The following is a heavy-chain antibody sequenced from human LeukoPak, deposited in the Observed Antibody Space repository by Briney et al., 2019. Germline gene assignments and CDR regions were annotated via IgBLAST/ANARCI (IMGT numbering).Heavy chain of an antibody. CDR3: ARDQAGGVGRDY. CDR1: GFSVSNNH. J-gene: IGHJ4*02. CDR2: ISSSSSYT. V-gene: IGHV3-21*01. Sequence: GGSLRLSCAASGFSVSNNHMSWVRQAAGKGLEWVSSISSSSSYTSYADSLESRFTVSRDNAKNSLYLQMNSLRAEDTAVYYCARDQAGGVGRDYWGQGTLVTVSS. D-gene: IGHD3-3*01.